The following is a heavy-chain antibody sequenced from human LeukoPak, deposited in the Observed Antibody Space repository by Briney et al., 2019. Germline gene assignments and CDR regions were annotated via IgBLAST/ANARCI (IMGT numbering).Heavy chain of an antibody. CDR2: IKQDGSEK. V-gene: IGHV3-7*03. CDR3: AKFPYYDFWSGYYSMDV. D-gene: IGHD3-3*01. Sequence: GGSLRLSCAASGFTFSSYWMSWVRQAPGKGLEWVANIKQDGSEKHYVDSVKGRFTISRDNAKNSLYLQMNSLRAEDTAVYYCAKFPYYDFWSGYYSMDVWGKGTTVTVSP. J-gene: IGHJ6*04. CDR1: GFTFSSYW.